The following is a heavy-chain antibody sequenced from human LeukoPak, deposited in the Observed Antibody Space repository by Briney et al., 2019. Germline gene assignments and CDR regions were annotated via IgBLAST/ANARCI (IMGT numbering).Heavy chain of an antibody. CDR1: GGTFSSYA. D-gene: IGHD6-19*01. CDR2: IIPILGIA. V-gene: IGHV1-69*04. CDR3: ASSSSGWYGMDV. J-gene: IGHJ6*02. Sequence: SVKVSCKASGGTFSSYAISWVRQAPGQGREWMGRIIPILGIANYAQKFQGRVTITADKSTSTAYMELSSLRSEDTAVYYCASSSSGWYGMDVWGQGTTVTVSS.